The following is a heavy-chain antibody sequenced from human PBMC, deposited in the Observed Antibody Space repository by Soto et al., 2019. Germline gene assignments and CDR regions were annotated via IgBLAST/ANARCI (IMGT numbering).Heavy chain of an antibody. J-gene: IGHJ5*02. D-gene: IGHD6-13*01. CDR3: ARGTFSSWSEGPCSDP. Sequence: ASVKVSCKATGGTLSSYAISWVRQAPGQGLEWMGGIIPIFGTANYAQKFQGRVTITADESTSTAYMELSSLRSEDTAVYYCARGTFSSWSEGPCSDPWGQGTLVTVSS. CDR1: GGTLSSYA. V-gene: IGHV1-69*13. CDR2: IIPIFGTA.